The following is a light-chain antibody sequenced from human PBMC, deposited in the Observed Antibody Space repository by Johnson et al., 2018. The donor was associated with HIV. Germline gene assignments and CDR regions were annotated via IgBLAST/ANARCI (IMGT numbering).Light chain of an antibody. Sequence: QSVLTQPPSVSAAPGQKVTISCSGSSSNIGNNYVSWYQHLPGTAPKLLIYENTKRPSGVPDRFSGSKSGTSVTLAITGLQTGDDADYYCATWDTSLSVYGFGTGTKVTVL. CDR3: ATWDTSLSVYG. J-gene: IGLJ1*01. CDR2: ENT. CDR1: SSNIGNNY. V-gene: IGLV1-51*02.